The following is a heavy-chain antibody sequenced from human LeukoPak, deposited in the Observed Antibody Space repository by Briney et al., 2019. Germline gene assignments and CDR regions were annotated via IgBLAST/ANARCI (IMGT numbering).Heavy chain of an antibody. CDR3: ARRLWFGDPQFDP. D-gene: IGHD3-10*01. Sequence: AASVKVSCKASGGTFSSYAISWVRQAPGQGLEWMGGIIPIFGTANYAQKFQGRVTITADESTSTAYMELRSLRSDDTAVYYCARRLWFGDPQFDPWGQGTLVTVSS. V-gene: IGHV1-69*13. CDR1: GGTFSSYA. J-gene: IGHJ5*02. CDR2: IIPIFGTA.